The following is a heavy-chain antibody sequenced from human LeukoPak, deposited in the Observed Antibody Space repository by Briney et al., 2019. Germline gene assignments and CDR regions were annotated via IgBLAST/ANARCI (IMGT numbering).Heavy chain of an antibody. CDR3: AGEAPGRDGYNVFDY. D-gene: IGHD5-24*01. CDR1: GGSISSGGYY. J-gene: IGHJ4*02. Sequence: SETLSLTCTVSGGSISSGGYYWSWIRQHPGKGLEWLGYIYYSGSTYYNPSLKSRVTISVDTSKNQFSLKLSSVTAADTAVYYCAGEAPGRDGYNVFDYWGQGTLVTVSS. CDR2: IYYSGST. V-gene: IGHV4-31*03.